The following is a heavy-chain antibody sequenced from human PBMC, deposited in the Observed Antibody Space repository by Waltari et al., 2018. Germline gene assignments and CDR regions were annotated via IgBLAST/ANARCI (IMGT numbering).Heavy chain of an antibody. CDR2: IYSGGST. V-gene: IGHV3-23*03. CDR3: AKEKVAGTGSWNYFDY. D-gene: IGHD6-19*01. J-gene: IGHJ4*02. Sequence: EVQLLESGGGLVQPGGSLRLSCAASGFTFSSYAMSWVRQAPGKGLEWVSVIYSGGSTYYADSVKGRFTISRDNSKNTLYLQMNSLRAEDTAVYYCAKEKVAGTGSWNYFDYWGQGTLVTVSS. CDR1: GFTFSSYA.